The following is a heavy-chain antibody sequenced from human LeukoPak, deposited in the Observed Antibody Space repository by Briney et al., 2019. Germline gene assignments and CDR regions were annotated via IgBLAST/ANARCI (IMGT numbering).Heavy chain of an antibody. J-gene: IGHJ4*02. CDR2: IWYDGSNK. CDR3: AKDRGRYDILGYYFDY. Sequence: GGSLRLSCAASGFTFSSYGMHWVRQAPGKGLEWVAVIWYDGSNKYYADSVKGRFTISRDNSKNTLYLQMNSVRAEDTAVYYCAKDRGRYDILGYYFDYWGQGTLVTVSS. V-gene: IGHV3-33*06. CDR1: GFTFSSYG. D-gene: IGHD3-9*01.